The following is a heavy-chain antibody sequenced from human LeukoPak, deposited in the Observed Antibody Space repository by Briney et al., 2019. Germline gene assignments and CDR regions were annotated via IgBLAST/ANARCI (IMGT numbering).Heavy chain of an antibody. V-gene: IGHV1-2*02. CDR1: GYTFTGYY. J-gene: IGHJ5*02. CDR3: ARARGPIRRDTSWFDP. CDR2: INPNSGGT. D-gene: IGHD5-18*01. Sequence: ASVKVSCKASGYTFTGYYMHWVRQAPGQGLEWMGWINPNSGGTNYAQKFQGRVTMTRDTSISTAYMELSRLRSDGTAVYYCARARGPIRRDTSWFDPWGQGTLVIVSS.